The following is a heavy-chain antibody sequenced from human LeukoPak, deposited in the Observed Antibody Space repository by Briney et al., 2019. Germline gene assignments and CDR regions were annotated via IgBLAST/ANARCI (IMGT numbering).Heavy chain of an antibody. V-gene: IGHV3-30-3*01. J-gene: IGHJ6*02. D-gene: IGHD5-18*01. Sequence: PGGSLRLSCAASGFTFSSYAMHWVRQAPGKGLEWVAVISYDGSNKYYADSVKGRFTISRDNSKNTLYLQMNSLRAEDTAVYYCAKAEWGYRYYYYGMDVWGQGTTVTVSS. CDR2: ISYDGSNK. CDR1: GFTFSSYA. CDR3: AKAEWGYRYYYYGMDV.